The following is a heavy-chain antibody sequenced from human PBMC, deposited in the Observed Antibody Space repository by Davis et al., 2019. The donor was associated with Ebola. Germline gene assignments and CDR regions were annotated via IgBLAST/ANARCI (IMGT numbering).Heavy chain of an antibody. V-gene: IGHV4-59*01. J-gene: IGHJ6*02. D-gene: IGHD2-2*01. CDR1: GGSISSYY. CDR3: ARRPAISYYYYGMDV. CDR2: IYYSGST. Sequence: SETLSLTCTVSGGSISSYYWSWIRQPPGKGLEWIGYIYYSGSTNYNPSLKSRVTISVDTSKNQFSLKLSSVTAADTAVYYCARRPAISYYYYGMDVWGQGTTVTVSS.